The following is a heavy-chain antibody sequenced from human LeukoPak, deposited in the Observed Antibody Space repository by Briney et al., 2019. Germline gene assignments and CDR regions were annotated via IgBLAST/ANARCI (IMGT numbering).Heavy chain of an antibody. CDR1: EGTFSSYA. V-gene: IGHV1-69*06. CDR3: ARGHQYFDWLLSGFDY. Sequence: ASVKVSCKASEGTFSSYAISWVRQAPGQGLEWMGGIIPIFGTANYAQKFQGRVTITADKSTSTAYMELSSLRSEDTAVYYCARGHQYFDWLLSGFDYWGQGTLVTVSS. D-gene: IGHD3-9*01. J-gene: IGHJ4*02. CDR2: IIPIFGTA.